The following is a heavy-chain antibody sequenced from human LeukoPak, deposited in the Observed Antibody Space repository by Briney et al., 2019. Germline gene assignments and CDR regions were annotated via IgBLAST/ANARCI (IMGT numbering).Heavy chain of an antibody. CDR2: INQDGIEK. CDR3: TRYQDCSRWYDSLDY. V-gene: IGHV3-7*05. CDR1: GLTFSNYL. Sequence: PGGSLRLSCAASGLTFSNYLMTWVRQAPGKGLEWVANINQDGIEKYYVDSVKGRFTISRDNAKNSLYLQMTSLRAEDTAVYYCTRYQDCSRWYDSLDYWGQGTLVSVSS. D-gene: IGHD6-13*01. J-gene: IGHJ4*02.